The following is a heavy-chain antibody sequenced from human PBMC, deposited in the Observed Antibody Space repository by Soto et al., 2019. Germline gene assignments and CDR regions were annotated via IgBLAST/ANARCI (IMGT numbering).Heavy chain of an antibody. D-gene: IGHD3-9*01. CDR3: ARGVMLTGYYSWFDP. Sequence: SETLSLTCTVSGGSISSYYWSWIRQPAGKGLEWIGRIYTSGSTNYNPSLKSRVTMSVDTSKNQFSLKLSSVTAADTAVYYCARGVMLTGYYSWFDPWGQGTLVTVSS. CDR2: IYTSGST. CDR1: GGSISSYY. V-gene: IGHV4-4*07. J-gene: IGHJ5*02.